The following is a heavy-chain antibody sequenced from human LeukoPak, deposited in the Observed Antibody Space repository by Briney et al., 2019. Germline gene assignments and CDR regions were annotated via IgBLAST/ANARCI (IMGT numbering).Heavy chain of an antibody. D-gene: IGHD5-18*01. Sequence: PSETLSLTCAVYGGSFSGYYWSWIRQPPGKGLEWIGEINHSGSTNYNPSLKSRVTISVDTSKNQFSLKLSSVTAADTAVYYCARGSGIQLSVDYWGQGTLVTVSS. J-gene: IGHJ4*02. V-gene: IGHV4-34*01. CDR1: GGSFSGYY. CDR2: INHSGST. CDR3: ARGSGIQLSVDY.